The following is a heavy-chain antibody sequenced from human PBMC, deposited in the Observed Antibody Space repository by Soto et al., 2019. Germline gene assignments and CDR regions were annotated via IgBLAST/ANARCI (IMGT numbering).Heavy chain of an antibody. CDR1: GFTFSSYS. CDR2: ISSSSSYI. Sequence: GGSLRLSCAASGFTFSSYSMNWVRQAPGKGLEWVSSISSSSSYIYYADSVKGRFTISRDNAKNSLYLQMNSLRAEDTAVYYCARVSSGITGSSFDYWGQGTLVTVSS. V-gene: IGHV3-21*01. D-gene: IGHD1-20*01. J-gene: IGHJ4*02. CDR3: ARVSSGITGSSFDY.